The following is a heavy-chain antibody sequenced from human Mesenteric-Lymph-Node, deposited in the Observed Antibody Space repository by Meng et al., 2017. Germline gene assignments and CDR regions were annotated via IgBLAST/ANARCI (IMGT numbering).Heavy chain of an antibody. Sequence: ASVKVSCKASGYTFTGYYMHWVRQAPGQGLEWMGWINPNSGGTNYAQKFQGRVTMTEDTSTDTAYMELSSLRSEDTAVYYCATGVVTAGYWGQGTLVTVSS. CDR2: INPNSGGT. CDR1: GYTFTGYY. J-gene: IGHJ4*02. D-gene: IGHD2-21*02. CDR3: ATGVVTAGY. V-gene: IGHV1-2*02.